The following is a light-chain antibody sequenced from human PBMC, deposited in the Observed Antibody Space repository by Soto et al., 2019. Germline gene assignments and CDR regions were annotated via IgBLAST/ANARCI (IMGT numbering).Light chain of an antibody. CDR2: DAS. Sequence: EIVLTQSPGTLSLSPGERATLSCRASPSVSSSYLAWYQQKPGQAPRLLIYDASNRATGIPARFSGSGSGTDFTLTISSLEPEDSAVYYCQQRTNWPPLTFGGGTKVDIK. CDR1: PSVSSSY. J-gene: IGKJ4*01. V-gene: IGKV3D-20*02. CDR3: QQRTNWPPLT.